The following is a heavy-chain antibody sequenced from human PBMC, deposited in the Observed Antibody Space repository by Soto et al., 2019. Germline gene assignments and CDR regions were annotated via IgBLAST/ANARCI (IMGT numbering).Heavy chain of an antibody. CDR3: AKDWPRY. J-gene: IGHJ4*02. CDR1: GFTFSSYG. Sequence: GGSLRLSCAASGFTFSSYGMHWVRQAPGKGLEWVAVISYDGSNKYYADSVKGRFTISRDNSKNTLYLQMNSLRAEDTAVYYCAKDWPRYWGQGTLVTVSS. CDR2: ISYDGSNK. V-gene: IGHV3-30*18.